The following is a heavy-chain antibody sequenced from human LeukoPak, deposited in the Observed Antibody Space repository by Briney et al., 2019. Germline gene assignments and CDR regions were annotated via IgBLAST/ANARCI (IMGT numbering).Heavy chain of an antibody. CDR2: ISGSGGST. V-gene: IGHV3-23*01. Sequence: GGSLRLPCAASGFTFSSYGMSWVRQAPGKGLEWVSGISGSGGSTYYADSVKGRFTISRDNSKNTLSLQMNSLRAEDTAVYYCARGASAYGDYVDAFDIWGQGTTVTVSS. CDR1: GFTFSSYG. CDR3: ARGASAYGDYVDAFDI. D-gene: IGHD4-17*01. J-gene: IGHJ3*02.